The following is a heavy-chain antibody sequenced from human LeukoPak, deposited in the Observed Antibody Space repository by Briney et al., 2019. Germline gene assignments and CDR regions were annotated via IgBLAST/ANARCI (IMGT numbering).Heavy chain of an antibody. V-gene: IGHV4-39*01. D-gene: IGHD4-17*01. CDR2: IYYSGST. J-gene: IGHJ3*02. Sequence: ETLSLTCTVSGGSISSSSYYWGWIRQPPGKGLEWIGSIYYSGSTYYNPPLKSRVTISVDTSKNQFSLKLSSVTAADTAVYYCARLSTATPHAFDIWGQGTMVAVSS. CDR3: ARLSTATPHAFDI. CDR1: GGSISSSSYY.